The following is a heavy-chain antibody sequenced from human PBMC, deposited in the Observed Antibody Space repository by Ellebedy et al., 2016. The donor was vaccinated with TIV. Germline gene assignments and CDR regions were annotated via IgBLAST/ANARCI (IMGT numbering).Heavy chain of an antibody. CDR3: ATLLGGTAAMVVATYYFDY. Sequence: ASVKVSCXVSGYTLTELSMHWVRQAPGKGLEWMGGFDPEDGETIYAQKFQGRVTMTEDTSTDTAYMELSSLRSEDTAVYYCATLLGGTAAMVVATYYFDYWGQGTLVTVSS. V-gene: IGHV1-24*01. CDR2: FDPEDGET. CDR1: GYTLTELS. J-gene: IGHJ4*02. D-gene: IGHD2-2*01.